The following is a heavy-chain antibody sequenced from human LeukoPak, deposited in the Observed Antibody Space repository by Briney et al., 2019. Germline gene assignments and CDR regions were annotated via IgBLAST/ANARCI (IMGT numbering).Heavy chain of an antibody. J-gene: IGHJ4*02. CDR1: GYTFTSYD. D-gene: IGHD3-10*01. Sequence: GASVKVSCKASGYTFTSYDINWVRQATGQGLEWMGWMNPNSGNTGYAQKFQGRVTITRNTSTTTTYMELSSPRSDDTAVYYCARAFGDYWGQGTLVTVSS. V-gene: IGHV1-8*01. CDR2: MNPNSGNT. CDR3: ARAFGDY.